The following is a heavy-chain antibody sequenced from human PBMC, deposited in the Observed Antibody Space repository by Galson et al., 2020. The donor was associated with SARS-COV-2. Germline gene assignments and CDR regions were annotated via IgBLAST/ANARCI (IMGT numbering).Heavy chain of an antibody. Sequence: GGSLRLSCAASGFTFDDYAMHWVRQAPGKGLEWVSGISWNSGSIGYADSVKGRFTISRDNAKNSLYLPMNSLRAEDTALYYCANERPLSGGAFDIWGQGTMVTVSS. D-gene: IGHD3-10*01. CDR3: ANERPLSGGAFDI. V-gene: IGHV3-9*01. CDR1: GFTFDDYA. CDR2: ISWNSGSI. J-gene: IGHJ3*02.